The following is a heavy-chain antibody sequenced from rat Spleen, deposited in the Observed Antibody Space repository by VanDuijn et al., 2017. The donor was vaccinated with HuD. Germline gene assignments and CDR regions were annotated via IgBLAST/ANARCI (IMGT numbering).Heavy chain of an antibody. CDR1: GFTFSDYG. Sequence: EVRLVESDGGLVQPGRSLKLSCAASGFTFSDYGMAWVRQAPTKGLEWVETISYGDSYGHSSTYYRDCVKARFTISRYNAKSTLSLQMDSLRSEDTATYYCTTEWYDSGPYWGQGVMVTVSS. J-gene: IGHJ2*01. CDR2: ISYGDSYGHSST. V-gene: IGHV5-29*01. D-gene: IGHD4-3*01. CDR3: TTEWYDSGPY.